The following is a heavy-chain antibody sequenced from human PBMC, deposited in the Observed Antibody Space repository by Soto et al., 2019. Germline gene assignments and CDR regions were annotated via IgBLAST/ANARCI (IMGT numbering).Heavy chain of an antibody. V-gene: IGHV4-31*03. J-gene: IGHJ4*02. D-gene: IGHD2-21*02. CDR3: ARESADCGGDCYTDY. CDR2: IYYSGST. Sequence: QVQLQESGPGLVKPSQTLSLTCTVSGGSISSGGYYWSWIRQHPGKGLEWIGYIYYSGSTYYNPSLKTRVTIXXDXSXNQFSLKLSSVTAADTAVYYGARESADCGGDCYTDYWGQGTLVTVSS. CDR1: GGSISSGGYY.